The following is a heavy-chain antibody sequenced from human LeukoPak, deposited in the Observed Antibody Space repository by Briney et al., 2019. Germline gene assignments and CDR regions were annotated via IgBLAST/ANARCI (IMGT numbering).Heavy chain of an antibody. CDR3: AKEPPPNIGYGDYWYFDL. Sequence: PGGSLRLSCAASGFTFSSYSMNWVRQAPGKGLEWVSYISSSSSTIYYADSVKGRFTISRDTSKNTLFLQMNSLRREDTAIYYCAKEPPPNIGYGDYWYFDLWGRGTLVTVSS. D-gene: IGHD5-12*01. CDR2: ISSSSSTI. CDR1: GFTFSSYS. V-gene: IGHV3-48*01. J-gene: IGHJ2*01.